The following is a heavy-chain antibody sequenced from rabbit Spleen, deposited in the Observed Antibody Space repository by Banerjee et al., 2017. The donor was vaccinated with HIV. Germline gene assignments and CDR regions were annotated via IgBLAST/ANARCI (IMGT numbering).Heavy chain of an antibody. CDR3: ARGYGGSNYYDGLNL. CDR1: GFSFSSSYW. J-gene: IGHJ4*01. V-gene: IGHV1S45*01. D-gene: IGHD8-1*01. CDR2: IYIGSGST. Sequence: QQQLVDSGGGLVQPGGSLALTCKASGFSFSSSYWICWVRQAPGKGLEWIACIYIGSGSTYYASWAKGRFTISKTSSTTVTLQMTSLTAADTATYFCARGYGGSNYYDGLNLWGQGTLVTVS.